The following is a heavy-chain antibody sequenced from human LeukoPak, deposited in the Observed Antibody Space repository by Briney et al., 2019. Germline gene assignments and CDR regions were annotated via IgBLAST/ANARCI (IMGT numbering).Heavy chain of an antibody. D-gene: IGHD3-9*01. CDR1: GFTFSSYA. V-gene: IGHV3-23*01. CDR3: AKVSEPRWLCLYYFDY. CDR2: ISGSGGST. Sequence: PGGPLRLSCAASGFTFSSYAMSWVRQAPGKGLEWVSAISGSGGSTYYADSVKGRFTISRDNSKNTLYLQMNSLRAEDTAVYYCAKVSEPRWLCLYYFDYWGQGTLVTVSS. J-gene: IGHJ4*02.